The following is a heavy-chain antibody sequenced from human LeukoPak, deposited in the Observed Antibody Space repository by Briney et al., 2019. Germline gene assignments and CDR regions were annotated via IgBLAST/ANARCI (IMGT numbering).Heavy chain of an antibody. CDR2: INHSVST. CDR1: VGSFSVYY. Sequence: SETLSLTCAVYVGSFSVYYWSWIRQPPREGLECSGEINHSVSTNYNPSLKSRVTISVDTSKHQFSLKLSSVTAADTAVYYCARGSLGAGTMVRGVLDYWGQGTLVTVSS. V-gene: IGHV4-34*01. J-gene: IGHJ4*02. CDR3: ARGSLGAGTMVRGVLDY. D-gene: IGHD3-10*01.